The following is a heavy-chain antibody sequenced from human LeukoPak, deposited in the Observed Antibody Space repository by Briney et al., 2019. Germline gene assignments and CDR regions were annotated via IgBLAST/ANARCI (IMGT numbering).Heavy chain of an antibody. CDR2: ISGSGGST. CDR1: GFTFSSYA. Sequence: PGGSLRLSCAASGFTFSSYAMSWVCQAPGKGLEWVSAISGSGGSTYYADSVKGRFTISRDNSKNTLYLQMNSLRAEDTAVYYCAKDLAPAFIVVVPAALDPWGQGTLVTVSS. CDR3: AKDLAPAFIVVVPAALDP. V-gene: IGHV3-23*01. J-gene: IGHJ5*02. D-gene: IGHD2-2*01.